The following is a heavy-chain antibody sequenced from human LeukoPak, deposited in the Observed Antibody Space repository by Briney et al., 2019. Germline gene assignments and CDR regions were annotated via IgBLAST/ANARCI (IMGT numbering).Heavy chain of an antibody. V-gene: IGHV4-59*01. CDR3: AREDSSSSDNWFDP. D-gene: IGHD6-6*01. J-gene: IGHJ5*02. Sequence: SETLSLTCTVSGGSISSYYWSWIRQPPGKGLEWIGYIYYSGSTNYNPSLKSRVTISVDTSKNQFSLKLSSVTAADTAVYYCAREDSSSSDNWFDPWGQGTLVTVSS. CDR2: IYYSGST. CDR1: GGSISSYY.